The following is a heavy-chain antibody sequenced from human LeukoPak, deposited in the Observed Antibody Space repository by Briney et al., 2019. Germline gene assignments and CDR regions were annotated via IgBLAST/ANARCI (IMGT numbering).Heavy chain of an antibody. D-gene: IGHD3-22*01. CDR1: GFTFSNAW. Sequence: PGGSLRLSCAASGFTFSNAWMNWVCQAPGKGLEWVGRIKSKTDGGTTDYAAPVKGRFTISRDDSKNTLYLQMNSLKTEDTAVYYCSTTYYYDSSEGYWGQGTLVTVSS. CDR3: STTYYYDSSEGY. J-gene: IGHJ4*02. CDR2: IKSKTDGGTT. V-gene: IGHV3-15*07.